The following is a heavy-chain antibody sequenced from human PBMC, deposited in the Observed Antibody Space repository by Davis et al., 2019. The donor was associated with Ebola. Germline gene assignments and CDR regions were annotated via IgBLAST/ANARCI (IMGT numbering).Heavy chain of an antibody. CDR2: IKQDGSEK. CDR1: GFTFSSYW. V-gene: IGHV3-7*03. Sequence: GESLKISCAASGFTFSSYWMSWVRQAPGKGLEWVANIKQDGSEKYYVDSVKGRFTISRDNAKNSLYLQMNSLRAEDTAVYYCAREEGDDFWSGYFDYWGQGTLVTVSS. CDR3: AREEGDDFWSGYFDY. J-gene: IGHJ4*02. D-gene: IGHD3-3*01.